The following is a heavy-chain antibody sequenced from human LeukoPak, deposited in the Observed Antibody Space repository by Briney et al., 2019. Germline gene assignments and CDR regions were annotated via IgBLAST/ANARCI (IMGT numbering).Heavy chain of an antibody. J-gene: IGHJ4*02. CDR1: GFTFSSYA. Sequence: GGSLRLSCAASGFTFSSYAMSWVRQAPGKGLEWVSAISGSGGSTYYADSVKGRFTISRDNSKNTLYLQMNSLRPDDTAVYYCARGVTEDTGVAQFDSWGQGTLVFVSS. V-gene: IGHV3-23*01. CDR3: ARGVTEDTGVAQFDS. CDR2: ISGSGGST. D-gene: IGHD3-3*01.